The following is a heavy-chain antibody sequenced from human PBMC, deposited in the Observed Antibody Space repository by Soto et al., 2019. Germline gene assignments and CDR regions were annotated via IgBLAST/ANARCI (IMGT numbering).Heavy chain of an antibody. CDR2: INPSGCSA. CDR3: ACGGTYSSDSGTSDYFDY. CDR1: GYTFTRFY. J-gene: IGHJ4*01. Sequence: ASVKVSCKASGYTFTRFYMDVVRQAPVQRLEWMGMINPSGCSAGYTQKFQGRFTSTSYRSTITLYIERMILISEYTAVYFCACGGTYSSDSGTSDYFDYWG. D-gene: IGHD3-10*01. V-gene: IGHV1-46*03.